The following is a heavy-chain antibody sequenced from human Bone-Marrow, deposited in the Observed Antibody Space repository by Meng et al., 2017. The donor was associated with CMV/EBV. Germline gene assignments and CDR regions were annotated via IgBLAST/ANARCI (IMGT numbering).Heavy chain of an antibody. Sequence: ASVKVSCKASGYTFITYNMNWVRQAPGQGLEWMGWINPNSGGTNYAQKFQGRVTMTRDTSISTAYMELSRLRSDDTAVYYCARGAIFGGKWFDPWGQGTLVTVSS. D-gene: IGHD3-3*01. CDR3: ARGAIFGGKWFDP. CDR2: INPNSGGT. CDR1: GYTFITYN. J-gene: IGHJ5*02. V-gene: IGHV1-2*02.